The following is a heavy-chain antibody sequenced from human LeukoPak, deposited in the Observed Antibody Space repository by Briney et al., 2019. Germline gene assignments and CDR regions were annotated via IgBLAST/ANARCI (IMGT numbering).Heavy chain of an antibody. D-gene: IGHD1-26*01. CDR1: GTSITSYY. J-gene: IGHJ6*04. V-gene: IGHV4-59*12. CDR3: AREGGEPLRRGMDV. Sequence: SETLSLTCTVSGTSITSYYWNWIRQAPGQGPEWIGYGHYSGNTKYNPSLKSRVTLSVDTAKNQFSLRLSSVTAADTAVYYCAREGGEPLRRGMDVWGKGTTVTVSS. CDR2: GHYSGNT.